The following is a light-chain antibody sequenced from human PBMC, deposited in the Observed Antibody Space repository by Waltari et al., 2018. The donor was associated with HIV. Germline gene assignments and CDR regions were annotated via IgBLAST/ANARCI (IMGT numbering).Light chain of an antibody. CDR2: WTL. CDR1: TGPVTTSHF. Sequence: QTVVTQEASLTVSPGGTVTLTCASTTGPVTTSHFPAWFQLRPGQGPRPRIYWTLNKHSATPPRFLGSLSGGKAALTLSGVQPEDEADYVSLLYFHGPSWLFGRGTRLTVL. J-gene: IGLJ3*02. V-gene: IGLV7-43*01. CDR3: LLYFHGPSWL.